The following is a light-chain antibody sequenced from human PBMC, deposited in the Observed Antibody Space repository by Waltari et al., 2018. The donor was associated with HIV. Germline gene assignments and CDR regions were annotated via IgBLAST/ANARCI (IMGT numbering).Light chain of an antibody. V-gene: IGKV4-1*01. CDR2: WAS. J-gene: IGKJ1*01. CDR1: QSLLYSSNNENY. Sequence: DIVMTQSPDSLTVSLGERATIHCKSNQSLLYSSNNENYLAWYQQKPGQSPKLLIYWASTRQSGVPDRFTGTASETDFTLTITSMQAEDAAVYYCQQYRTTPWTFGQGT. CDR3: QQYRTTPWT.